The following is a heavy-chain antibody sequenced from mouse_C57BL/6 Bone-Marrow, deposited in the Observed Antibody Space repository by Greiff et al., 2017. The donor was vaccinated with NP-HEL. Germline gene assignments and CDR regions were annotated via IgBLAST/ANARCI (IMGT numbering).Heavy chain of an antibody. D-gene: IGHD2-5*01. CDR1: GYAFTNYL. CDR3: ARSYSNYGYAMGY. CDR2: INPGSGGT. Sequence: QVQLQQSGAELVRPGTSVKVSCKASGYAFTNYLIEWVKQRPGQGLEWIGVINPGSGGTNYNEKFKGKATLTADKSSSTAYMQLSSLTSEDSAVYFCARSYSNYGYAMGYWGQGTSVTVSS. J-gene: IGHJ4*01. V-gene: IGHV1-54*01.